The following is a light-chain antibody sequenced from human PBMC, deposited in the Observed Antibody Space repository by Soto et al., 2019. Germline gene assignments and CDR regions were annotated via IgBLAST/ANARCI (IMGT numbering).Light chain of an antibody. CDR1: SSNIGSNI. J-gene: IGLJ2*01. CDR2: SNN. Sequence: QAVVTQPPSASGTPGQRVTISCSGSSSNIGSNIVNWYQQLPGTAPKLLIYSNNQRPSGVPDRFSGSKSGTSASLAISGLQSEDEADYYCAAWDDSLIGVFGGGTKVTVL. CDR3: AAWDDSLIGV. V-gene: IGLV1-44*01.